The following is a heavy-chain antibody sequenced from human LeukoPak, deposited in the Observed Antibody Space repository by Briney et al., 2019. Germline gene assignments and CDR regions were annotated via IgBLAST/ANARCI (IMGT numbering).Heavy chain of an antibody. V-gene: IGHV4-59*13. J-gene: IGHJ4*02. CDR1: GVSISTDY. CDR3: ARDAGATAY. D-gene: IGHD4/OR15-4a*01. Sequence: SETLSLTCTVSGVSISTDYWTWVRQSLGKGLEWIGYIHYSGSTSYNPSLKSRVTISVDTSKNQFSLKLTSVTSADTPVYYCARDAGATAYWGQRALVTVSS. CDR2: IHYSGST.